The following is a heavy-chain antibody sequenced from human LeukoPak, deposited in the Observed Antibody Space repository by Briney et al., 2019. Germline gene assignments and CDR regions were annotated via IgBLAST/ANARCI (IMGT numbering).Heavy chain of an antibody. V-gene: IGHV3-21*01. Sequence: GGSLRLSCAASGFSFTTYSMNWVRQAPGKGLEWVSSISSSSTYIYYADSVKGRFTISRDKAKNSLYLQMNSLRAEDTAVYYCARHISSTVVTPGYFDYWGQGTLVSVSS. CDR3: ARHISSTVVTPGYFDY. CDR2: ISSSSTYI. D-gene: IGHD4-23*01. CDR1: GFSFTTYS. J-gene: IGHJ4*02.